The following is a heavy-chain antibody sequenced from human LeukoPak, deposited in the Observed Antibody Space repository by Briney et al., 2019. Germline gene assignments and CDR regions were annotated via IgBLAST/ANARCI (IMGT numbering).Heavy chain of an antibody. D-gene: IGHD6-19*01. CDR3: AKDHSSGCPDY. CDR2: ISSSSSYI. CDR1: GFTFSNYW. V-gene: IGHV3-21*01. Sequence: GGSLRLSCAASGFTFSNYWMNWVRQAPGKGLEWVSSISSSSSYIYYADSVKGRFTISRDNAKNSLYLQMNSLRAEDTAVYYCAKDHSSGCPDYWGQGTLVTVSS. J-gene: IGHJ4*02.